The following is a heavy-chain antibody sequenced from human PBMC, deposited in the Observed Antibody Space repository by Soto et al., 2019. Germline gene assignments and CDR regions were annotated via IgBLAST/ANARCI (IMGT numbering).Heavy chain of an antibody. D-gene: IGHD1-26*01. CDR2: ISGSGCST. Sequence: EVQLLESGGGLVQPGGSLRLSCAASGFTVSSYAMSWVRQAPGKGLELVSAISGSGCSTYYADSVKGRFTISRDNSKNTLYLQMNSLRAEDTAVYYCANEWELHHRGAYYFDYWGQGTLVTVSS. J-gene: IGHJ4*02. CDR3: ANEWELHHRGAYYFDY. V-gene: IGHV3-23*01. CDR1: GFTVSSYA.